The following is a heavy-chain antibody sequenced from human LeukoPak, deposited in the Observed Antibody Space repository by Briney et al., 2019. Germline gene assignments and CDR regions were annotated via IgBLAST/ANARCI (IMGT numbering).Heavy chain of an antibody. D-gene: IGHD2/OR15-2a*01. CDR2: IYYSGST. J-gene: IGHJ4*02. Sequence: TSETLSLTCTVSGGSISSYYWSWIRQPPGKGLEWIGYIYYSGSTNYNPSLKSRVTISVDTSKNQFSLKLSSVTAADTAVYYCARGPNSETFDYWGQGTLVTVSS. CDR3: ARGPNSETFDY. CDR1: GGSISSYY. V-gene: IGHV4-59*08.